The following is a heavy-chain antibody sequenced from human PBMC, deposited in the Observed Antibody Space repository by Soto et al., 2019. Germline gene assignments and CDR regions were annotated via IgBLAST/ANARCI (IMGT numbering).Heavy chain of an antibody. V-gene: IGHV4-39*01. J-gene: IGHJ4*02. CDR2: IYYSGST. Sequence: QLQLQESGPGLVKPSETLSLTCTVSGGSISSSSYYWGWIRQPPGKGLKWIGSIYYSGSTYYNPSLKSRVTISVDTSKNQFSLKLSSVTAADTAVYYCARLGVYSSGTYFDYWGQGTLVTVSS. D-gene: IGHD6-19*01. CDR1: GGSISSSSYY. CDR3: ARLGVYSSGTYFDY.